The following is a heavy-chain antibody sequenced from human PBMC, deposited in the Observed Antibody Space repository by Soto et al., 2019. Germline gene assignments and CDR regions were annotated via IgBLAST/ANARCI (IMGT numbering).Heavy chain of an antibody. CDR3: AKGYCSSTSCFYGQYYYYGMDV. Sequence: EVQLLESGGGLVQPGGSLRLSCAASGFTFSSYAMSWFRQAPGKGLEWVSAISGSGGSTYYAVSVKGRFTISRDNSKNTLYLQMNSLRAEDTAVYYCAKGYCSSTSCFYGQYYYYGMDVWGQGTTVTVSS. CDR1: GFTFSSYA. V-gene: IGHV3-23*01. D-gene: IGHD2-2*01. J-gene: IGHJ6*02. CDR2: ISGSGGST.